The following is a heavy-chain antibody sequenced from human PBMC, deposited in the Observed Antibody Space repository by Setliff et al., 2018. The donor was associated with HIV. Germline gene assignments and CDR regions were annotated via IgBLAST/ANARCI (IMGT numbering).Heavy chain of an antibody. CDR1: GYTFSDYY. Sequence: ASVKVSCKSSGYTFSDYYIHWVRQAPGQGLEWMGWISPNRGATNFAQKFLGRVTMTRDTSISTAYLELSSLTSDDTAVYYCARVLAGLNWFDPWGQGTLVTVSS. D-gene: IGHD2-15*01. CDR3: ARVLAGLNWFDP. CDR2: ISPNRGAT. V-gene: IGHV1-2*02. J-gene: IGHJ5*02.